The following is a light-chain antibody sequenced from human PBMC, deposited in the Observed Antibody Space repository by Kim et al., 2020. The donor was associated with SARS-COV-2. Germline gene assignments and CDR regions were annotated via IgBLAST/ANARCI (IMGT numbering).Light chain of an antibody. J-gene: IGKJ1*01. CDR1: QSVSSN. CDR3: QQYNNWPPVT. CDR2: GAS. V-gene: IGKV3-15*01. Sequence: PGERATHSCRASQSVSSNLAWYQQKPGQAPRLLIYGASTRATGIPARFSGSGSGTEFTLTISSLQSEDFAVYYCQQYNNWPPVTFGQGTKVDIK.